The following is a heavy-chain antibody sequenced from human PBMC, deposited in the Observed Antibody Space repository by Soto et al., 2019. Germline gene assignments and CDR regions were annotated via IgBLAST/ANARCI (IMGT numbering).Heavy chain of an antibody. J-gene: IGHJ4*02. CDR1: GFTFSTYS. CDR3: VKGLNIDYNSAWFYFDY. V-gene: IGHV3-21*04. Sequence: PGGSLRLSCAASGFTFSTYSMNWVRQAPGKGLEWVSCISWSSNNVDYADSVKGRFTISRDNAKNSLYLHMNSLRVEDTALYYCVKGLNIDYNSAWFYFDYWGQGTVVTVSS. D-gene: IGHD6-19*01. CDR2: ISWSSNNV.